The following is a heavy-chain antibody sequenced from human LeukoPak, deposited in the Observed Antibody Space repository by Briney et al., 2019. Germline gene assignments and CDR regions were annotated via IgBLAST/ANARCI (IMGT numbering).Heavy chain of an antibody. V-gene: IGHV4-59*01. Sequence: SETLSLTCTVSGGSISSYYWSWIRQPPGKGLEWIGYNSYSGSTNYNPSLKSRVTISLDTSKNQFSLKLTSVTASDTAVYYCAQNWGSYAFDIWGQGTMVTVSS. CDR3: AQNWGSYAFDI. D-gene: IGHD7-27*01. CDR2: NSYSGST. CDR1: GGSISSYY. J-gene: IGHJ3*02.